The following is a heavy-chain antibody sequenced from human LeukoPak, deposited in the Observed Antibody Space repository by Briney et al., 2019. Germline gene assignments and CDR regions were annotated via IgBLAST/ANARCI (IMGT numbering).Heavy chain of an antibody. J-gene: IGHJ5*02. Sequence: SETLSFTCTVSGCSITSYYWSWIRQSAGKGLEWIVRIYITGSTTYNASLRSRVTMSLDTSKNQFSLKLSSVTAAETAVYYCARDSGTTGEVKFDPWGQGTLVTVSS. CDR3: ARDSGTTGEVKFDP. V-gene: IGHV4-4*07. CDR1: GCSITSYY. CDR2: IYITGST. D-gene: IGHD3-10*01.